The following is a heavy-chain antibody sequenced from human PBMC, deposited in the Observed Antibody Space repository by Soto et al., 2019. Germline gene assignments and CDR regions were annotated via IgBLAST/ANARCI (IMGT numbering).Heavy chain of an antibody. J-gene: IGHJ6*02. V-gene: IGHV3-23*01. D-gene: IGHD3-22*01. Sequence: EVQLLESGGGLVQPGGSLRLSCAVSGFTFNSYGMSWVRQAPGKGLEWVSAISASGGSRYYADSVKGRFTISRDNSKNTLFLQMNSLSAEDTAVYYSARRSYYDGSGPYGIDVWGQGTTVTVSS. CDR3: ARRSYYDGSGPYGIDV. CDR2: ISASGGSR. CDR1: GFTFNSYG.